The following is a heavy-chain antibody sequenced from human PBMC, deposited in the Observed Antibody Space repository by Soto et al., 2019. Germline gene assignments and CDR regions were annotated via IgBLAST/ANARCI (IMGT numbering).Heavy chain of an antibody. D-gene: IGHD4-17*01. V-gene: IGHV3-30-3*01. CDR3: ARDGGQGSDYGDYDYLGDYYYGMDV. J-gene: IGHJ6*02. Sequence: QVQLVESGGGVVQPGRSLRLSCAASGFTFSSYAMHWVRQAPGKGLEWVAVISYDGSNKYYADSVKGRFTISRHNSKNTLYLQMNSLRAEDTAVYYCARDGGQGSDYGDYDYLGDYYYGMDVWGQGTTVTVSS. CDR1: GFTFSSYA. CDR2: ISYDGSNK.